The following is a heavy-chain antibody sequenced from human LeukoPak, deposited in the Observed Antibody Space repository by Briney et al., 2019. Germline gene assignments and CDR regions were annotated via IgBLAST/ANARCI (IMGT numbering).Heavy chain of an antibody. CDR2: IKQDGSEE. D-gene: IGHD5-24*01. CDR3: ARVQLGESWFSDL. CDR1: GFTFSSYW. J-gene: IGHJ2*01. Sequence: GGSLRLSCAASGFTFSSYWMSWVRQAPGTGLEWVANIKQDGSEEYYVDSVRGRLTISRDNAKNSLYLQMNSLRAEDTAVYYCARVQLGESWFSDLWGRGTLVTVSS. V-gene: IGHV3-7*03.